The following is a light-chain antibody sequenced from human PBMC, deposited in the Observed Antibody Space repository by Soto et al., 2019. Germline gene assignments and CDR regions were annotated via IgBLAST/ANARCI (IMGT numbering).Light chain of an antibody. V-gene: IGKV3-15*01. CDR3: QQYNNWLAIT. CDR2: GTS. J-gene: IGKJ5*01. CDR1: QSVSSN. Sequence: EIVMTQSPATLSVSPGEGATLSCRASQSVSSNLAWYQQKPCQVPRLLIYGTSTRATGIPARFSGSGSGTEFTLTISSLQSEDFAVYYCQQYNNWLAITFGQGTRLEIK.